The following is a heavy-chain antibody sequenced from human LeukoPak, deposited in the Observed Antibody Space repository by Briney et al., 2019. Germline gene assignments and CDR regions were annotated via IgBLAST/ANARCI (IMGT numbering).Heavy chain of an antibody. J-gene: IGHJ6*03. Sequence: GASVKVSCKASGYTFTGYYMHWVRQAPGQGLKWMGWINPNSGGTNSAQKFQGRVTMTRDTSISTAYMELSRLRSDDTAVYYCARDTARITIFGVAKYMDVWGKGTTVTVSS. CDR1: GYTFTGYY. CDR3: ARDTARITIFGVAKYMDV. V-gene: IGHV1-2*02. CDR2: INPNSGGT. D-gene: IGHD3-3*01.